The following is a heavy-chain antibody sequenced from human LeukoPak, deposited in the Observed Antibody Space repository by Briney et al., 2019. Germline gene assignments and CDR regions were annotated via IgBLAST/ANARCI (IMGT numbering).Heavy chain of an antibody. D-gene: IGHD3-22*01. V-gene: IGHV3-74*01. CDR2: INTDGSST. Sequence: GGSLRLSCAASGFTFSSYWMHWVRQAPGKGLVWVSRINTDGSSTSYADSVKGRFTISRDNAKNTLYLQMNSLRAEDTAVYYCARPYYYDSSGCFDYWGQGTLVTVSS. CDR3: ARPYYYDSSGCFDY. CDR1: GFTFSSYW. J-gene: IGHJ4*02.